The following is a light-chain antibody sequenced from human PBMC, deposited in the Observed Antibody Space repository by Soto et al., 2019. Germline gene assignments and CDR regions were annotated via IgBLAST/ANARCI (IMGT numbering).Light chain of an antibody. J-gene: IGKJ1*01. V-gene: IGKV3-11*01. Sequence: EIVLTQSPATLSLSPGERATLSCRASQSVSNYLAWYQQKPGQAPRLLIYDASKRATGTPARFTGSGSGTDFTSTISSLEPEDFAVYYCQQRSNWPPWTFGQGTKVEIK. CDR1: QSVSNY. CDR3: QQRSNWPPWT. CDR2: DAS.